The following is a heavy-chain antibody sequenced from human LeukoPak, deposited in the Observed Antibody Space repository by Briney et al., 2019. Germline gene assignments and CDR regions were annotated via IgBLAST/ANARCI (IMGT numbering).Heavy chain of an antibody. Sequence: GGSLRLSCAASGFTFSRYWMSWVRQAPGKGLEWVANIKQDGSEKGYVDSVKGRSTISRDNAKNSLYLQMNSLTAEDTAVYYCARESFAARWDWGQGTLVTVSS. CDR3: ARESFAARWD. CDR1: GFTFSRYW. V-gene: IGHV3-7*01. D-gene: IGHD6-6*01. CDR2: IKQDGSEK. J-gene: IGHJ4*02.